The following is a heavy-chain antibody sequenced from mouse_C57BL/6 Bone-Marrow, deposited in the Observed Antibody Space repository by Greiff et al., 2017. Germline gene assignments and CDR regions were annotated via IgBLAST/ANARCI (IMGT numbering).Heavy chain of an antibody. Sequence: DVMLVESGGDLVKPGGSLKLSCAASGFTFSSYGMSWVRQTPDKRLEWVATISSGGSYTYYPDSVKGRFTISRDNAKNTLYLQMSSLKSEDTAMYYCASSTTALDYWGQGTTLTVSS. J-gene: IGHJ2*01. CDR1: GFTFSSYG. D-gene: IGHD1-2*01. V-gene: IGHV5-6*02. CDR3: ASSTTALDY. CDR2: ISSGGSYT.